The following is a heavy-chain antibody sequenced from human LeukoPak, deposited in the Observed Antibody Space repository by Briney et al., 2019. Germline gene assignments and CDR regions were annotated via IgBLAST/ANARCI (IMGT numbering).Heavy chain of an antibody. J-gene: IGHJ4*02. Sequence: ASETLSLTCTVSGGSISSYFWSWIRQPPGKGLEWIGYISYSGSTNYNPSLKSRVTISVDTSKNQFSLKLSSVTAADTAVYYCARQMALDYWGQGTLVTVSS. CDR3: ARQMALDY. D-gene: IGHD5-24*01. CDR2: ISYSGST. CDR1: GGSISSYF. V-gene: IGHV4-59*08.